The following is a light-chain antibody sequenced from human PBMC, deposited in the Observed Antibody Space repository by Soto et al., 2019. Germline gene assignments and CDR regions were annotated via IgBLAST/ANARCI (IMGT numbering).Light chain of an antibody. V-gene: IGKV1-39*01. CDR1: QTITTL. CDR3: QQTSSTPPT. Sequence: DIQLTQSPSSLSASVGDTVTITCRASQTITTLLHWYQQTPGKAPDLLIYAASRLQSGVPSRFSGSGSGTDFTITISSLQPEDFGTYYCQQTSSTPPTFGQGTRLQIK. CDR2: AAS. J-gene: IGKJ2*01.